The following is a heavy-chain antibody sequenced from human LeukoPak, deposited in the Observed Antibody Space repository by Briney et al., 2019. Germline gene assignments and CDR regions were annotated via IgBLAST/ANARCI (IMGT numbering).Heavy chain of an antibody. CDR3: ARGRHGSGDFFDY. D-gene: IGHD7-27*01. V-gene: IGHV1-2*02. Sequence: ASVKVSCKASGYTFTGYYIHWVRQAPGQGLEWMGWINPNSGGTNYAQKFQGRVTVTWDTSISTAYMELSRLRSDDTAVYYCARGRHGSGDFFDYWGQGTLVTVSS. CDR1: GYTFTGYY. CDR2: INPNSGGT. J-gene: IGHJ4*02.